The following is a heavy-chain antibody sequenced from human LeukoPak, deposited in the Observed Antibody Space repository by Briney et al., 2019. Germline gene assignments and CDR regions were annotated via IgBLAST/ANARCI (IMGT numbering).Heavy chain of an antibody. CDR1: GFTFSSYA. Sequence: PGGSLRLSCAASGFTFSSYAMSWVRQAPGKGLEWASAISGSGGSTYYADSVKGRFTISRDNSKNTLYLQMNSLRAEDTAVYYCAKVPMVRGVITSGYFDYWGQGTLVTVSS. CDR2: ISGSGGST. CDR3: AKVPMVRGVITSGYFDY. J-gene: IGHJ4*02. D-gene: IGHD3-10*01. V-gene: IGHV3-23*01.